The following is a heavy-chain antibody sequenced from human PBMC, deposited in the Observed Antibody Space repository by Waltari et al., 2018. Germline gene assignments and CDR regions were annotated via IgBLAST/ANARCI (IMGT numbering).Heavy chain of an antibody. D-gene: IGHD3-22*01. J-gene: IGHJ3*02. Sequence: QVQLQESGPGLVKPSQTLSLTCTVSGGSISSGDYYWSWIRQPPGKGLEWIGYIYYSGSTYYNPSLKSRVTISVDTSKNQFSLKLSSVTAADTAVYYCARTLSQYYYDSSGSLVAFDIWGQGTMVTVSS. CDR1: GGSISSGDYY. CDR3: ARTLSQYYYDSSGSLVAFDI. CDR2: IYYSGST. V-gene: IGHV4-30-4*08.